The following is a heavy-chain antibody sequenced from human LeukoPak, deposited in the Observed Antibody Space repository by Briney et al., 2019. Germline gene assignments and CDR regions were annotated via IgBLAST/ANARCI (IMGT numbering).Heavy chain of an antibody. J-gene: IGHJ4*02. D-gene: IGHD1-26*01. Sequence: ASVKVSCKVSGYTLTELSMHWVRQAPGKGLEWMGGFYPEDGETIYAQKFQGRVTMTEDTSTDTAYMELSSLRSEDTAVYYCATKRWTYIVGGLYYFDYWGQGTLVTVSS. V-gene: IGHV1-24*01. CDR3: ATKRWTYIVGGLYYFDY. CDR1: GYTLTELS. CDR2: FYPEDGET.